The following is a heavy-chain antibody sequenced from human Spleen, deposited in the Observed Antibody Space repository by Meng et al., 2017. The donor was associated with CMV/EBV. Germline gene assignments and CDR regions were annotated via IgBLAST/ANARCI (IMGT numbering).Heavy chain of an antibody. CDR2: ISPNSGGT. V-gene: IGHV1-2*02. CDR1: GGNFRSYA. Sequence: ASVKVSCKASGGNFRSYAITWVRQAPGKGLEWVGGISPNSGGTNYAQKFEGRVTMTRDTSITAAYMELSSLRSEDTAVYFCARILYGGNPPFDYWGQGTLVTVSS. J-gene: IGHJ4*02. D-gene: IGHD4-23*01. CDR3: ARILYGGNPPFDY.